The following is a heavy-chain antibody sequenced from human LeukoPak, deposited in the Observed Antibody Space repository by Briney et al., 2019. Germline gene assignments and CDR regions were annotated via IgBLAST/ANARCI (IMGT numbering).Heavy chain of an antibody. CDR1: GFAFSSYT. J-gene: IGHJ6*02. CDR2: ISFDGSNK. D-gene: IGHD6-19*01. CDR3: ARESSGPMDV. Sequence: PGGSLRLSCAASGFAFSSYTIHWVRQPPGKGLEWVAVISFDGSNKYYADSVKGRFTISRDNSKNTLYLQMNSLRAEDTAVYYCARESSGPMDVWGQGTTVTVSS. V-gene: IGHV3-30-3*01.